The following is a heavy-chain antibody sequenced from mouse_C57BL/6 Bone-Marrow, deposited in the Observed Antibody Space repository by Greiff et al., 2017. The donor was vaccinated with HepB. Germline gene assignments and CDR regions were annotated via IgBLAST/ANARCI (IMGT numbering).Heavy chain of an antibody. D-gene: IGHD2-1*01. CDR3: VRQRGNYGGGAMDY. CDR2: IRSKSNNYAT. CDR1: GFSFNTYA. Sequence: EVQLVESGGGLVQPKGSLKLSCAASGFSFNTYAMNWVRQAPGKGLEWVARIRSKSNNYATYYADSVKDRFTISRDDSESMLYLRMNNLKTEDTAMYYCVRQRGNYGGGAMDYWGQGTSVTVSS. V-gene: IGHV10-1*01. J-gene: IGHJ4*01.